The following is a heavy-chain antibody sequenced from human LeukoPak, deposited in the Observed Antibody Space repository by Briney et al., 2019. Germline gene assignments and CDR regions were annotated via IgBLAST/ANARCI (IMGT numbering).Heavy chain of an antibody. CDR3: AKDSLPAAYHAFDI. CDR2: FSSSGTTT. V-gene: IGHV3-23*01. Sequence: GGSLRLSCAASGFTFSIYAMSWVRQAPGKGLEWVSVFSSSGTTTCYADSVKGRFTISRDNSKNTLYLQMNSLRAEDTAVYYCAKDSLPAAYHAFDIWGQGTMVTVSS. D-gene: IGHD2-2*01. J-gene: IGHJ3*02. CDR1: GFTFSIYA.